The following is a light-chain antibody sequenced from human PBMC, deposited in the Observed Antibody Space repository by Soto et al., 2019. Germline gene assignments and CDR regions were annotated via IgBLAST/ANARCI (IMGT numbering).Light chain of an antibody. CDR2: GAS. Sequence: EIGLTQSPGTLSLSPGERATLSCRPSQSVSSSYLAWYQQKPGQAPRLLIYGASSRATGIPDRFSGSGSGTDFTLTISRLEPEDFAVYYCQQYGSSPTFGQGTKVEIK. CDR3: QQYGSSPT. V-gene: IGKV3-20*01. CDR1: QSVSSSY. J-gene: IGKJ1*01.